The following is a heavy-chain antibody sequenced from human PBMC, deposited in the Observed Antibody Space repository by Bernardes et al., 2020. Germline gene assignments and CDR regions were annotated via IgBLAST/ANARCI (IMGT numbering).Heavy chain of an antibody. Sequence: SETLSLTCTVSGGSISSYYWSWIRQPPGKGLEWIGYIYYRGSTNYNPSLKSRVTISVDTSKNQFSLKLSSVTAADTAVYYCARTRGWDYYDSSGYYYFDYWGQGTLVTVSS. CDR3: ARTRGWDYYDSSGYYYFDY. CDR2: IYYRGST. D-gene: IGHD3-22*01. CDR1: GGSISSYY. J-gene: IGHJ4*02. V-gene: IGHV4-59*01.